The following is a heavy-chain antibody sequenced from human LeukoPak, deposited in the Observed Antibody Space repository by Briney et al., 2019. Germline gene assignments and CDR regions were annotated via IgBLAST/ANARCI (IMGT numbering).Heavy chain of an antibody. CDR2: LYSGGGT. V-gene: IGHV3-66*02. CDR3: ATSYCSGGSCYPQYFQH. Sequence: GGSLRLSCAASGFTVSSNHMSWVRQAPGKGLEWVSLLYSGGGTYYADSVKGRFTISRDNSKNTLHLQMNNLRTEDTAVYYCATSYCSGGSCYPQYFQHWGQGTLVTVSS. D-gene: IGHD2-15*01. CDR1: GFTVSSNH. J-gene: IGHJ1*01.